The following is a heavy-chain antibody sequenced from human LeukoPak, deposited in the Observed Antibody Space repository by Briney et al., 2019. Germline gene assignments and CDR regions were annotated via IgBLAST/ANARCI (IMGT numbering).Heavy chain of an antibody. J-gene: IGHJ4*02. CDR2: FDPEDGET. V-gene: IGHV1-24*01. Sequence: ASVTVSRKVSGYTLTEISMHWVRQAPGKGREWLGAFDPEDGETSYAQDFQVRVTMTEATYTETTYMELSSLRSEDTAVYYRATGSSGSIDYWGQGTLVTVSS. CDR1: GYTLTEIS. D-gene: IGHD6-19*01. CDR3: ATGSSGSIDY.